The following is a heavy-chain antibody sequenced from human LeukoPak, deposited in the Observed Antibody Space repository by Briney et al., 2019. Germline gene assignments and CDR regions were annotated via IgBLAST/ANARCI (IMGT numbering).Heavy chain of an antibody. Sequence: GGSLRLSCAASGFTFSSYAMSWVRQAPGEGLEWVSAISGSGGRTYYADSVKGRFTISRDNSKDTLFLQMDSLRAEDTAVYYCAKIRSEVVVAATNYWGQGTLVSVSS. CDR2: ISGSGGRT. V-gene: IGHV3-23*01. CDR1: GFTFSSYA. J-gene: IGHJ4*02. D-gene: IGHD2-15*01. CDR3: AKIRSEVVVAATNY.